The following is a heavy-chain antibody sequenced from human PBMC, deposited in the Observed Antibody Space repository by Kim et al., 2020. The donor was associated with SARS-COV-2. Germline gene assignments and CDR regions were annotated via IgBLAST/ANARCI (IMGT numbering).Heavy chain of an antibody. CDR3: ARGLLEATGYYYYYYGMDV. Sequence: ASVKVSCKASGYTFTSYGISWVRQAPGQGLEWMGWISAYNGNTNYARKLQGRVTMTTDTSTSTAYMELRSLRSDDTAVYYCARGLLEATGYYYYYYGMDVWGQGTTVTVSS. CDR1: GYTFTSYG. CDR2: ISAYNGNT. V-gene: IGHV1-18*01. J-gene: IGHJ6*02. D-gene: IGHD1-1*01.